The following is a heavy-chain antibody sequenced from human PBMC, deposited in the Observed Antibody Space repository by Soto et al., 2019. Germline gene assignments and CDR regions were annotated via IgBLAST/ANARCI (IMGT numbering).Heavy chain of an antibody. D-gene: IGHD1-7*01. V-gene: IGHV1-24*01. CDR1: GYTLTELS. CDR2: FDPEGGET. J-gene: IGHJ6*02. CDR3: ARGTGTSVQYYYYYGMDV. Sequence: GASVKVSCKVSGYTLTELSMHWVRQAPGKGLEWMGGFDPEGGETIYAQKFQGRVTMTRDTSISTAYMELSRLRSDDTAVYYFARGTGTSVQYYYYYGMDVWGQGTTVTVSS.